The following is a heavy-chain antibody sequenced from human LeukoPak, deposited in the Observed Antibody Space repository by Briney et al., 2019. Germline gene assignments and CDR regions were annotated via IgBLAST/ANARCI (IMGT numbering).Heavy chain of an antibody. V-gene: IGHV3-74*01. CDR2: INSDGSTT. CDR1: GFTFSTYW. J-gene: IGHJ3*02. CDR3: ARDHADAFDI. Sequence: GGSLRLSCVASGFTFSTYWMHWVRQAPGKGLVWVSHINSDGSTTNYADSVKGRFTISRDNAKNTLYLQMNSLRAEDTAVYSCARDHADAFDIWGQGTMVTVSS.